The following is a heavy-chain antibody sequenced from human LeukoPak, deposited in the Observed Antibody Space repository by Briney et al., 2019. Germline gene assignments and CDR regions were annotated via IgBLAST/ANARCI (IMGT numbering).Heavy chain of an antibody. J-gene: IGHJ5*02. D-gene: IGHD6-19*01. CDR1: GGSISSSSYY. V-gene: IGHV4-39*01. Sequence: SETLSLTCTVSGGSISSSSYYWGWIRQPPGKGLEWIGSIYYSGSTYYNPSLKSRVTISVDTSKNQFSLKLSSVTAADTAVYYCARQPYSSGWRSYNWFDPWGQGTLVTVSS. CDR3: ARQPYSSGWRSYNWFDP. CDR2: IYYSGST.